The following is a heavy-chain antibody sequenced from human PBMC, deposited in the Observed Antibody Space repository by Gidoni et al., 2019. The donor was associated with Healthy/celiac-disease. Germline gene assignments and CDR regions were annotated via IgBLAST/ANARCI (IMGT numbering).Heavy chain of an antibody. D-gene: IGHD4-17*01. CDR1: GFPFRSSA. Sequence: EVQLLESGGGLVQPGGSLRLSCAASGFPFRSSAMSWVRQAPGKGLEWVSAISCSGGSTYYADSVKGRFTISRDNSKNTLYLQMNSLRAEDTAVYYCASKATPSDYGGNSGFFQHWGQGTLVTVSS. J-gene: IGHJ1*01. CDR2: ISCSGGST. CDR3: ASKATPSDYGGNSGFFQH. V-gene: IGHV3-23*01.